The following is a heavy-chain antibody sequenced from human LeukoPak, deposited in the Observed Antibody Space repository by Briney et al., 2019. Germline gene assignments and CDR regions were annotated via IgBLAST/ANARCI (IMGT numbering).Heavy chain of an antibody. V-gene: IGHV4-4*02. J-gene: IGHJ4*02. D-gene: IGHD3-10*01. CDR1: GGSISSSNW. Sequence: SETLSLTCAVSGGSISSSNWWSWVRQPPGKGLEWIGEIYHSGSTNYNPSLKSRATISVDTSKRQFSLKLTSVTAADTAVYYCARVPHYYGSGSYYAQEYYFDYWGQGTLVTVSS. CDR2: IYHSGST. CDR3: ARVPHYYGSGSYYAQEYYFDY.